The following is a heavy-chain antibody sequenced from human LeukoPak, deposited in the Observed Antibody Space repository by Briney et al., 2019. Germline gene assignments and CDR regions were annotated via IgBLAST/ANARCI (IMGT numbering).Heavy chain of an antibody. D-gene: IGHD5-18*01. CDR2: IRNGGSNK. CDR1: GFTFSNYA. Sequence: PGGSLRLSCAASGFTFSNYAMTWVRQAPGKGLEWVALIRNGGSNKYYADSVKGRFTISRDNSKNTLYLQMNSLRAEDTAVYYCVEGGAARFDYGGQETLVAVSS. J-gene: IGHJ4*02. CDR3: VEGGAARFDY. V-gene: IGHV3-23*01.